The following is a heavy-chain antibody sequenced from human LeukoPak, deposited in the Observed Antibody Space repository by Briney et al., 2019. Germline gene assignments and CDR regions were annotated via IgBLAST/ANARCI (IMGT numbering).Heavy chain of an antibody. J-gene: IGHJ4*02. CDR3: AREDKQWLADYYFDY. D-gene: IGHD6-19*01. CDR1: GFSFSDYE. CDR2: ISSGSSYT. Sequence: PGGSLRLSCAASGFSFSDYEMNWIRQSPGKGLEWVSYISSGSSYTNYADSVKGRFTVSRDNAKNSLYLQMNSLRDEDTAVYYCAREDKQWLADYYFDYWGQGTLVTVSS. V-gene: IGHV3-11*05.